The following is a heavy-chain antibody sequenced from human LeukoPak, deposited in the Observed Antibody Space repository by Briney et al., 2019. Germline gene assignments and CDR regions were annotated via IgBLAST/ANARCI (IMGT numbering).Heavy chain of an antibody. J-gene: IGHJ4*02. V-gene: IGHV4-38-2*01. CDR3: ARRPKGYCSGGSCYPFDY. D-gene: IGHD2-15*01. Sequence: PSETLSLTCGVSGYSISSGYYWGWIRQPPGKGLEWIGSIYHSGSTYYNPSLKSRVTISVDTSKNQFSLKLSSVTAADTAVYYCARRPKGYCSGGSCYPFDYWGQGTLVTVSS. CDR2: IYHSGST. CDR1: GYSISSGYY.